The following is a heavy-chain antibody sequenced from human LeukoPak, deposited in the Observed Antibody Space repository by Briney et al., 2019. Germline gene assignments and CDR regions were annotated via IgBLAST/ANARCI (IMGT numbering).Heavy chain of an antibody. CDR1: GFTVSSNY. J-gene: IGHJ3*01. Sequence: PGGSLRLSCAASGFTVSSNYMSWVRQAPGKGLEWVSLIASSGRNTYYTDSVRGRFTISRDNSKNTLSLQMNSLRVEDTAMYYCAKDIQLSAWGLGTMVTVSS. D-gene: IGHD5-24*01. V-gene: IGHV3-53*01. CDR2: IASSGRNT. CDR3: AKDIQLSA.